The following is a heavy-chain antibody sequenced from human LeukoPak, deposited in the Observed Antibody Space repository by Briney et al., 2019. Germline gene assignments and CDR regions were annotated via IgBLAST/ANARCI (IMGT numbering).Heavy chain of an antibody. CDR1: GFTFSSYS. D-gene: IGHD2-21*02. V-gene: IGHV3-21*01. CDR3: ARSLMVVTAKRDY. J-gene: IGHJ4*02. CDR2: ISSSNSYI. Sequence: TGGSLRLSCAASGFTFSSYSMNWVRQAPGKGLEWVSSISSSNSYIYYADSVKGRFTISRDNAKNSLYLQMNSLRAEDTAVYYCARSLMVVTAKRDYWGQGTLVTVSS.